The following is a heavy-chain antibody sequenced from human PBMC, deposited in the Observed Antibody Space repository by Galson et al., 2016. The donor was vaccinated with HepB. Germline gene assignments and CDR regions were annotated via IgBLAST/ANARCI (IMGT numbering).Heavy chain of an antibody. CDR1: GFTFSNYA. D-gene: IGHD6-13*01. V-gene: IGHV3-64D*06. CDR3: VKVSGAGRAAGAFDY. CDR2: ISSNGGST. Sequence: SLRLSCAASGFTFSNYAMHWVRQAPGKGLEYVSTISSNGGSTYYTDSAKGRFTISRDNSKNTLYLQMSSLRAEDTALYYCVKVSGAGRAAGAFDYWGQGTLITVSS. J-gene: IGHJ4*02.